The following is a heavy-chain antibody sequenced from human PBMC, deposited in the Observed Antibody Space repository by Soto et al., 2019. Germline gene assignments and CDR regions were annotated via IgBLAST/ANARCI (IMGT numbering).Heavy chain of an antibody. Sequence: SETLSLTCTVSGGSLSSSSYYWGWIRQPPGKGLEWIGSIYYSGSTYYNPSLKSRVTISVDTSKNQFSLKLSPVTAADTAVYYCAREKTTIGDFDYWGQGTLVTVSS. CDR3: AREKTTIGDFDY. D-gene: IGHD1-7*01. J-gene: IGHJ4*02. V-gene: IGHV4-39*02. CDR2: IYYSGST. CDR1: GGSLSSSSYY.